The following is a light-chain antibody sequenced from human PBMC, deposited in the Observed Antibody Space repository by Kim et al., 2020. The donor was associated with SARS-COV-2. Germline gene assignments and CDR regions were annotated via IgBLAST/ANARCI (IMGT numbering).Light chain of an antibody. CDR3: NSRDSSGNTYV. V-gene: IGLV3-19*01. CDR1: SLRSYY. J-gene: IGLJ1*01. Sequence: SSELTQDPAVSVALGQTVRITCQGDSLRSYYASWYQQKPGQAPELVIYGKNNRPSGIPDRFSGSSSGNTASLTITGAQAEDEADYYCNSRDSSGNTYVFG. CDR2: GKN.